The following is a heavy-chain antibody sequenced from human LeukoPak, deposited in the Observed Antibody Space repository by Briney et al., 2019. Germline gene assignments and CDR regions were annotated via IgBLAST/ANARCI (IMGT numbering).Heavy chain of an antibody. V-gene: IGHV3-49*04. CDR3: TRDQVQLFDY. D-gene: IGHD1-1*01. CDR1: GFSFAEYG. Sequence: GRSLSLSCAASGFSFAEYGVSWVRQAPGKGLEWIDVIRNKAYGGTTDYAASVKVRFTISRDDSKSIAYLQMNSLRTEDTAVYYCTRDQVQLFDYWGQGTLVTVSS. CDR2: IRNKAYGGTT. J-gene: IGHJ4*02.